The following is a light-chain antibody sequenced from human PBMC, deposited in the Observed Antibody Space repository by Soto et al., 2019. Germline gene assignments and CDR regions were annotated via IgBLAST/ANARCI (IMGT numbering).Light chain of an antibody. CDR3: QQYNNWPRGYT. CDR2: GAS. Sequence: EIVMTQSPATLSVSPGERATLSCRASQSVSSNLAWYQQKPGQAPRLLIYGASTRATGIPARFSGSGSGTEFTLTISSLQSEDFVVYYCQQYNNWPRGYTFGQGTKLEIK. CDR1: QSVSSN. V-gene: IGKV3-15*01. J-gene: IGKJ2*01.